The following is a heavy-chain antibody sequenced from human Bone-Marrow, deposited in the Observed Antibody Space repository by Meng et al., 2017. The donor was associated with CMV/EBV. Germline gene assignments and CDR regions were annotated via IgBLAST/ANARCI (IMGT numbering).Heavy chain of an antibody. CDR3: ARVELSPS. Sequence: ASVKVSCKASGYTFTTYDISWVRQATGQGLEWMGWMNPNSGDTAFAQKFQGRVTMTRDTSISTAYMELSRLRSDDTAVYYCARVELSPSWGQGTLVTVSS. CDR1: GYTFTTYD. V-gene: IGHV1-8*01. D-gene: IGHD1-26*01. CDR2: MNPNSGDT. J-gene: IGHJ4*02.